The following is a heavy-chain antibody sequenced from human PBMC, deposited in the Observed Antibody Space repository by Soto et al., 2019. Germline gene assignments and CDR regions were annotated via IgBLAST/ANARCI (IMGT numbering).Heavy chain of an antibody. CDR3: AKLASIYYYGSGSYRPF. CDR1: GFTFSSYA. D-gene: IGHD3-10*01. CDR2: ISGSGGST. V-gene: IGHV3-23*01. Sequence: PGGSLRLSCAASGFTFSSYAMSWVRQAPGKGLEWVSAISGSGGSTYYADSVKGRFTISRDNSKNTLYLQMNSLRAEDTAVYYCAKLASIYYYGSGSYRPFWGQGTLVTVSS. J-gene: IGHJ4*02.